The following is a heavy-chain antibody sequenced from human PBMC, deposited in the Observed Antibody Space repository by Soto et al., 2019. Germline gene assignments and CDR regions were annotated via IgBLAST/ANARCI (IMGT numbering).Heavy chain of an antibody. CDR2: ISGSGGST. V-gene: IGHV3-23*01. CDR1: GFTFSSYA. CDR3: AKWLGGYSSSWYETKTTSTRSLESYYYYYYGMDV. J-gene: IGHJ6*02. Sequence: GGSLRLSCAASGFTFSSYAMSWVRQAPGKGLEWVSAISGSGGSTYYADSVKGRFTISRDNSKNTVYLQMNSLRAEETAVYYCAKWLGGYSSSWYETKTTSTRSLESYYYYYYGMDVWGQGTTVTVSS. D-gene: IGHD6-13*01.